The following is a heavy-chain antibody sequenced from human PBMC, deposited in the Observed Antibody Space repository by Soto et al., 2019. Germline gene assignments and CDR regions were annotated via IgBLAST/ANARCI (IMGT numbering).Heavy chain of an antibody. CDR1: GGSITSYY. CDR3: ARLNYYDSTGAIDY. D-gene: IGHD3-22*01. J-gene: IGHJ4*02. Sequence: KASETLSLTCTVSGGSITSYYWSWIRQPPEKGLEWIGYIYYSGATNYNPSLKSRVTLSVDTSKKQLSLRLSSVTAADTAVYYCARLNYYDSTGAIDYWGQGTLVTVSS. V-gene: IGHV4-59*01. CDR2: IYYSGAT.